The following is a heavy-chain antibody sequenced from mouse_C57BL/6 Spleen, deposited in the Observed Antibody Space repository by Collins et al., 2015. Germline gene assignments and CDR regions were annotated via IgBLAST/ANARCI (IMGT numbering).Heavy chain of an antibody. J-gene: IGHJ1*03. CDR3: ARGRRFRWYFDV. CDR2: INPGSGGT. CDR1: GYAFTNYL. Sequence: QVQLQQSGAELVRPGTSVKVSCKASGYAFTNYLIEWVKQRPGQGLEWIGVINPGSGGTNYNEKFKGKATLTADKPSSTAYMQLSSLTSEDSAVYYCARGRRFRWYFDVWGTGTTVTVSS. V-gene: IGHV1-54*01.